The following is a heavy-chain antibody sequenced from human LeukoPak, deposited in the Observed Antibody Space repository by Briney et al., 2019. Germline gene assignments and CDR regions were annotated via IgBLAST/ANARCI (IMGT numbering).Heavy chain of an antibody. J-gene: IGHJ1*01. CDR2: IKSDGST. D-gene: IGHD3-3*01. Sequence: GGSLRLSCAASGFTFSTYWMHWVRQAPGKGLVWVSRIKSDGSTNYADSVMGGFTISRDNAKNTLSLQMNSLRPEDTGVYYCARAPSEIGGYYPEYFRHWGQGTLVTVSS. CDR3: ARAPSEIGGYYPEYFRH. CDR1: GFTFSTYW. V-gene: IGHV3-74*01.